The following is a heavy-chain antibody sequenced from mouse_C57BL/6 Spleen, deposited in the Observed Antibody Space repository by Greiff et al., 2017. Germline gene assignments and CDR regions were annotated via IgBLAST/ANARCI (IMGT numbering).Heavy chain of an antibody. D-gene: IGHD1-1*01. V-gene: IGHV1-55*01. J-gene: IGHJ3*01. CDR3: ARSRYYGSSPFAD. Sequence: QVQLQQPGAELVKPGASVKMSCKASGYTFTSYWITWVKQRPGQGLEWIGDIYPGSGSTNYNEKFKSKATLTVDTSSSTAYMQLSSLTSEDSAVYYCARSRYYGSSPFADWGQGALVTVSA. CDR1: GYTFTSYW. CDR2: IYPGSGST.